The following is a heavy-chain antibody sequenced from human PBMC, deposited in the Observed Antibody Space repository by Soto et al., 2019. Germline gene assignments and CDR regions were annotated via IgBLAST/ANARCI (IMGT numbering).Heavy chain of an antibody. J-gene: IGHJ4*02. CDR2: IISIIGPI. D-gene: IGHD3-10*01. Sequence: GGSWKSSVPASGFTSRSYSINWFGRLPGKGREGVSYIISIIGPITYQDSVKGRFTIPKDNAKNSLYLQMKSLRAKGTAVYYCAGSDYYGSGSYYNVVGPLKPIYYFDYWGQGTLVTVSS. CDR1: GFTSRSYS. CDR3: AGSDYYGSGSYYNVVGPLKPIYYFDY. V-gene: IGHV3-48*01.